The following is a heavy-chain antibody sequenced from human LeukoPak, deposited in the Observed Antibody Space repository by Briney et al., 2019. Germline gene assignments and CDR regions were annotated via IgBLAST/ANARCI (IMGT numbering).Heavy chain of an antibody. CDR3: AKARSYGYFDY. J-gene: IGHJ4*02. CDR2: ISGSGIST. D-gene: IGHD5-18*01. Sequence: PGGSLRLSCAASGFTFSSYAMSWVRQAPGKGLEWVSGISGSGISTYYADSVKGRFTISRDSSKNMLYLRMNSLRAEDTAIYYCAKARSYGYFDYWGQGTLVTVSS. CDR1: GFTFSSYA. V-gene: IGHV3-23*01.